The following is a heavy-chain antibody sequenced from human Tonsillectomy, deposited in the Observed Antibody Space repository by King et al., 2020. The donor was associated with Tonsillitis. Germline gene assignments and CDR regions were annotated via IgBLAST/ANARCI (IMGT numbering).Heavy chain of an antibody. J-gene: IGHJ4*02. D-gene: IGHD6-13*01. V-gene: IGHV3-30*03. CDR3: ATDRSSSSWEFDY. CDR1: GFTFSSYG. Sequence: QLVESGGGVVQPGRSLRLSCAASGFTFSSYGMRWVRQAPGKGLEWVGVISCDGSDKYSADSVKGRFTISRDKSKNTLYLQMNSLRAEDTAVYYCATDRSSSSWEFDYWGQGTLVTVSS. CDR2: ISCDGSDK.